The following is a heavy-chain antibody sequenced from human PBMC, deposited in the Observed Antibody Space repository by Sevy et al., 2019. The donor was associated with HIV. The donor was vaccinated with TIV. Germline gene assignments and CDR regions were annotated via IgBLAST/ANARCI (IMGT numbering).Heavy chain of an antibody. V-gene: IGHV3-7*01. CDR1: GFTFSSYW. J-gene: IGHJ4*02. CDR3: ARDGDYGDYDFDY. Sequence: GGSLRLSCAASGFTFSSYWMSWVRQAPGKGLEWVANIKQDGSEKYYVDSVKGRFTISRDNAKNSLYLQMNSLRAEDTAVYYCARDGDYGDYDFDYWGQGTPVTVSS. D-gene: IGHD4-17*01. CDR2: IKQDGSEK.